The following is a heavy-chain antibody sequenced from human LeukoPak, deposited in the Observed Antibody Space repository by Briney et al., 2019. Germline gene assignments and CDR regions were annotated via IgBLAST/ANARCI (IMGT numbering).Heavy chain of an antibody. Sequence: GASVKVSCKASGYTFTGYYMHWVRQAPGQGLEWMGWINPNSGGTNYAQKFQGRVTMTRDTSISTAYMELSRLRSDDTAVYYCXXXXXDYVWGSYRYGLDYWGQGTLVTVSS. J-gene: IGHJ4*02. CDR3: XXXXXDYVWGSYRYGLDY. CDR1: GYTFTGYY. CDR2: INPNSGGT. D-gene: IGHD3-16*02. V-gene: IGHV1-2*02.